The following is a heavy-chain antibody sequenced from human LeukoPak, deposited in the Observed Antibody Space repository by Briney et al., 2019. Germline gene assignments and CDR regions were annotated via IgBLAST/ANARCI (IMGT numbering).Heavy chain of an antibody. Sequence: GGSLRLSCAASGFTVSSNFMSWVRQAPGKGLEWVSVTLTAGKTYYADSVKGRFTISRDDSKNMVYLQMNSLRTEDTAVYFCAREGYNSGWFRLWGQGTLVTVSS. J-gene: IGHJ4*02. CDR2: TLTAGKT. D-gene: IGHD6-19*01. CDR1: GFTVSSNF. CDR3: AREGYNSGWFRL. V-gene: IGHV3-53*01.